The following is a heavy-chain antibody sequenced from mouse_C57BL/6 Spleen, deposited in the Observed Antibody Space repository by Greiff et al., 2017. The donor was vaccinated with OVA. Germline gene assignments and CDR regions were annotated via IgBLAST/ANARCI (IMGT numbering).Heavy chain of an antibody. J-gene: IGHJ3*01. D-gene: IGHD1-1*01. CDR2: IDPSDSYT. CDR3: ARHYGSSYVFAY. V-gene: IGHV1-69*01. CDR1: GYTFPSYW. Sequence: QVQLQQPGAELVMPGASVKLSCKASGYTFPSYWMHWVKQRPGQGLEWIGEIDPSDSYTNYNQKFKGKSTLTVDKSSSTAYMQLSSLTSEDSAVYYCARHYGSSYVFAYWGQGTLVTVSA.